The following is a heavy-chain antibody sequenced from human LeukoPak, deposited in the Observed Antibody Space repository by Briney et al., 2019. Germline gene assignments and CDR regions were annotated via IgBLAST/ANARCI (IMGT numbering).Heavy chain of an antibody. J-gene: IGHJ6*02. CDR3: TRDANHSGGMDV. CDR2: IHSDGSTT. V-gene: IGHV3-74*01. Sequence: GGSLRLSCAVSGITVSKYWMHWVRQVPGKGLVWVSRIHSDGSTTDYADSVKGRFTITRDSAKNTLYLEMNSLRVEDTAVYYCTRDANHSGGMDVWGQGTTVTVSS. CDR1: GITVSKYW. D-gene: IGHD2-15*01.